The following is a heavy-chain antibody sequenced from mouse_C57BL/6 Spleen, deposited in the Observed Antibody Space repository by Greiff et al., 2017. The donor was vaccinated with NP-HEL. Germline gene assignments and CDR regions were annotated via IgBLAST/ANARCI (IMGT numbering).Heavy chain of an antibody. CDR2: IYPGDGDT. V-gene: IGHV1-82*01. J-gene: IGHJ2*01. CDR1: GYAFSSSW. CDR3: ARGDYGSSRDY. D-gene: IGHD1-1*01. Sequence: VQLQQSGPELVKPGASVKISCKASGYAFSSSWMNWVKQRPGKGLEWIGRIYPGDGDTNYNGKFKGKATLTADKSSSTAYMQLSSLTSEDSAVYFCARGDYGSSRDYWGQGTTLTVSS.